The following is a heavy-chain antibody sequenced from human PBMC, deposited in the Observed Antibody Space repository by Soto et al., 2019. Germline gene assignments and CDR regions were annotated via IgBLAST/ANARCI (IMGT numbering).Heavy chain of an antibody. Sequence: SETLSLTCTVSGGSVSSGSYYWTWIRQPPGKGLEWIGYIYYTGDTNYNPSLKSRVTISVDASKNHFSLNLSSVTAADTAVYYCARELRFIDYWGQGALVTVSS. D-gene: IGHD3-16*02. CDR1: GGSVSSGSYY. CDR3: ARELRFIDY. V-gene: IGHV4-61*03. J-gene: IGHJ4*02. CDR2: IYYTGDT.